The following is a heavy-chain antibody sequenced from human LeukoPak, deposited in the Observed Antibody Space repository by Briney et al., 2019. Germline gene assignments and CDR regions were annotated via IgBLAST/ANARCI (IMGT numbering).Heavy chain of an antibody. Sequence: PSETLSLTCSVSGGSISSYYWSWIRQPPGKGLEWIGYISDSGSINDNPSLKSRVTISVDESKNQFSLKPSSVTAADTAVYYCARGTRRMIVVVNTPETAFDIWGQGTMVTVSS. J-gene: IGHJ3*02. CDR2: ISDSGSI. CDR3: ARGTRRMIVVVNTPETAFDI. V-gene: IGHV4-59*01. CDR1: GGSISSYY. D-gene: IGHD3-22*01.